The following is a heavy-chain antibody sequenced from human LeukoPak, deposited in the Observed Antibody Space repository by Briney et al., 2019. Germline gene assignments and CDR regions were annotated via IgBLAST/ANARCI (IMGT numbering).Heavy chain of an antibody. V-gene: IGHV3-7*01. CDR3: ARDLGLRGVTNWFDP. J-gene: IGHJ5*02. CDR2: IKQDGSEK. D-gene: IGHD3-10*01. Sequence: GGSLRLSCAASGFTFSSYWMSWVRQAPGKGLEWVANIKQDGSEKYYVDSVKGRFTISRDNAKNSLYLQMNSLRAEDTAVYYCARDLGLRGVTNWFDPWGQGTLVTVSS. CDR1: GFTFSSYW.